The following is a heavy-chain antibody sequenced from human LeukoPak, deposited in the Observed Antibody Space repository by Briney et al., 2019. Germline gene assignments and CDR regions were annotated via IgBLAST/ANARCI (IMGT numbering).Heavy chain of an antibody. CDR3: TRRGYGDYGDY. CDR2: IRSKANSYAT. CDR1: GFTLSGSC. D-gene: IGHD4-17*01. V-gene: IGHV3-73*01. J-gene: IGHJ4*02. Sequence: GGSLRLSCAASGFTLSGSCMHWVRQASGKGLEWVGRIRSKANSYATSYAASVKGRFTISRDDSKNTAYLQMNSLKTEGTAVYYCTRRGYGDYGDYWGQGTLVTVSS.